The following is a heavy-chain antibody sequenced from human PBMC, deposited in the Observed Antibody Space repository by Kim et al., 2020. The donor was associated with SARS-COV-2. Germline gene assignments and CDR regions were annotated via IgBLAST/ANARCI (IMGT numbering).Heavy chain of an antibody. CDR3: ARGLVGGSNVWADYFDF. CDR2: ISVGSIA. J-gene: IGHJ4*02. Sequence: GGSLRLSCAASGFTFSNYAIIWVRQAPGKGLDWVSSISVGSIAYYADSVRGRFTISRDNSKNTVTLQMSGLRVDDTAIYYCARGLVGGSNVWADYFDFWGLGTVVTVSS. V-gene: IGHV3-23*01. D-gene: IGHD3-16*01. CDR1: GFTFSNYA.